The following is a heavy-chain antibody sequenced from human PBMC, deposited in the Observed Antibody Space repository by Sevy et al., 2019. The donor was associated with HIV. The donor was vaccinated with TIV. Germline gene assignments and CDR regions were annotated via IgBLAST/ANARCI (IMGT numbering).Heavy chain of an antibody. J-gene: IGHJ4*02. D-gene: IGHD2-2*01. CDR2: ISGSGGST. CDR1: GFTFRSYV. V-gene: IGHV3-23*01. CDR3: ARGGRVVVVPAAENY. Sequence: GGSLRLSCAASGFTFRSYVMIWVRQAPGKGLEWVSGISGSGGSTYYADSVKGRFTISRDNSKNTLYLQMNSLRAEDTAVYYCARGGRVVVVPAAENYWGQGTLVTVSS.